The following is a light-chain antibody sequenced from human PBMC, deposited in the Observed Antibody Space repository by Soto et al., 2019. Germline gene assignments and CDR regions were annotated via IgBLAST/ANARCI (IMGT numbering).Light chain of an antibody. J-gene: IGKJ3*01. Sequence: DIQMNQSPLYLSASIGDRVTITCQASHDIGNYLNWYQQKPGKAPNLVIYGAFNLETWVPSRFSGGGSGTDFTFTISSLRPEDIATYYCQHSDHLPLFGPGTKVDF. V-gene: IGKV1-33*01. CDR2: GAF. CDR1: HDIGNY. CDR3: QHSDHLPL.